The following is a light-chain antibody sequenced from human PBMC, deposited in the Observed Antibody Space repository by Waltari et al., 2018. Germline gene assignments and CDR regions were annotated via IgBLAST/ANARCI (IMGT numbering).Light chain of an antibody. CDR3: QTWDTNIVV. V-gene: IGLV4-69*01. J-gene: IGLJ2*01. Sequence: QLLVTQSPSASASLGASVKLTCTPSSGHTSSAIAWTQHQSEKGPRFLMSVNSDGAHTKGDGIPDRFSGSSSGAERYLTIYSLQSEDEADYYCQTWDTNIVVFGGGTKVTVL. CDR2: VNSDGAH. CDR1: SGHTSSA.